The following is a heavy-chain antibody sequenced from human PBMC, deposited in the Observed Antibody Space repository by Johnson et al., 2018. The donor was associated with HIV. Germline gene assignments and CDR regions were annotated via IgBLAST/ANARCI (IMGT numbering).Heavy chain of an antibody. CDR1: GFTFSSYG. Sequence: QMQLVVSGGGVVQPGRSLRLSCAASGFTFSSYGMHWVRQAPGKGLEWVAFIRYDGSNKYYADSVKGRFTVSRDKSKNTLYLQMNSLRSEETAVYYCARSPEIGDRLWRAFDVWGQGTMVTVSS. D-gene: IGHD4-17*01. V-gene: IGHV3-33*01. CDR3: ARSPEIGDRLWRAFDV. J-gene: IGHJ3*01. CDR2: IRYDGSNK.